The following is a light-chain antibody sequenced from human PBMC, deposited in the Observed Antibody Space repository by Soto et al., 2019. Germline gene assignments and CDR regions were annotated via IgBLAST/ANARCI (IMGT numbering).Light chain of an antibody. CDR2: GAS. J-gene: IGKJ5*01. CDR3: QQYNNWPPIT. V-gene: IGKV3-15*01. Sequence: EIVMTQSPATLSVSPGERATLSCRASQSVSGNLAWYQQNPGQAPRLLIYGASTRATGIPARFRGSGSGTEFTLTISSLQSEDFAVDYCQQYNNWPPITFGQGTRLEIK. CDR1: QSVSGN.